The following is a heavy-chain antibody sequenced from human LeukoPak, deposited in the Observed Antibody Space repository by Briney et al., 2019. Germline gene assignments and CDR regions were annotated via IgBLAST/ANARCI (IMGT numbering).Heavy chain of an antibody. V-gene: IGHV4-59*12. CDR2: IYYSGST. Sequence: PSETLSLTCTVSGGSISNYYWTWIRQPPGKGLEWIGYIYYSGSTFYNPSLKSRITISVDTSKNQFSLKLNSVTAADTAVYYCAREGGYCGGDCYSDYWGQGTLVTVSS. CDR1: GGSISNYY. CDR3: AREGGYCGGDCYSDY. D-gene: IGHD2-21*02. J-gene: IGHJ4*02.